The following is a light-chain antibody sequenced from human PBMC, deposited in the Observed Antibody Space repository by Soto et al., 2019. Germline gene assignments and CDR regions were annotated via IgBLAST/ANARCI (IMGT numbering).Light chain of an antibody. Sequence: SALAQPASVSGSPGQSITISCTGTISDFVVYNYVSWYQQHPGKAPKLLIYGVSNWPSGVSNRFSGSKSGNTASLTISGLQADDEADYYCSSHTISSALQVFGTGTKVTVL. J-gene: IGLJ1*01. CDR2: GVS. CDR3: SSHTISSALQV. V-gene: IGLV2-14*01. CDR1: ISDFVVYNY.